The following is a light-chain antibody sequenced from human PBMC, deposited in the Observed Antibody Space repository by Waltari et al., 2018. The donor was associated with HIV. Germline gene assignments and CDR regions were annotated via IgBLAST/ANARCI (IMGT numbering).Light chain of an antibody. Sequence: QSFLTQPPSASAAPGQKVTSSCPGSSSNIANNSVPCNQQLPGTAPKLLIYDDYKRPSVIPGRFSGSKSATSATLAITGLQTGDEALYYCGTWDYSLSTNIFGGGTMLTVL. J-gene: IGLJ2*01. CDR2: DDY. CDR1: SSNIANNS. V-gene: IGLV1-51*01. CDR3: GTWDYSLSTNI.